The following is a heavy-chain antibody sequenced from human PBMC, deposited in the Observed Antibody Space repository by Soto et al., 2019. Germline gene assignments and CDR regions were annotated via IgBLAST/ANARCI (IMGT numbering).Heavy chain of an antibody. Sequence: PGGSLRLSCAASGFTFSSYAMSWVRQAPGKGLEWVSAISGTGGSTYYADSVKGRFTISRDNSKNTLYLQMSSLRAEDTAVYYCARDRAGFPVDAFDIWGQGTMVTVSS. V-gene: IGHV3-23*01. J-gene: IGHJ3*02. CDR1: GFTFSSYA. CDR2: ISGTGGST. CDR3: ARDRAGFPVDAFDI.